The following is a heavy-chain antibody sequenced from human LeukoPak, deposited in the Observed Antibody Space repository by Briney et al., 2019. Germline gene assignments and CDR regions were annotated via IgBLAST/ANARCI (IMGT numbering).Heavy chain of an antibody. CDR2: IYTSGST. CDR3: ARGVRSAVTDY. D-gene: IGHD4-23*01. Sequence: SETLSLTCTVSGGSISSGSYYWSWIRQPAGKGLEWIGRIYTSGSTNYNPSLKSRVTISVDTSKNQFSLKLSSVTAADTAVYYCARGVRSAVTDYWGQGTLVTVSS. CDR1: GGSISSGSYY. V-gene: IGHV4-61*02. J-gene: IGHJ4*02.